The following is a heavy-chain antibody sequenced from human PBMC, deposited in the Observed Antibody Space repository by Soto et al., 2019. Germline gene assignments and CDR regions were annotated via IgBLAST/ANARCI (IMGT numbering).Heavy chain of an antibody. J-gene: IGHJ4*02. D-gene: IGHD2-15*01. CDR1: AFTFGDFA. CDR3: ARAPTGGTWPVYFDW. CDR2: INWNGNYI. Sequence: VQLVESGGGLVQPGRSLRLSCTASAFTFGDFAMHWVRQVPGKGLESVSGINWNGNYIGYADSVKGRFTVSRDNAKNSLYLQMNSLRPEDTALYYCARAPTGGTWPVYFDWWGRGTLVTVSS. V-gene: IGHV3-9*01.